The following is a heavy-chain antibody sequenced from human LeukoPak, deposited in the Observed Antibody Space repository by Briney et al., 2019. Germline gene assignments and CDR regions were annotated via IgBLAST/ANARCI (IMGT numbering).Heavy chain of an antibody. D-gene: IGHD5-12*01. V-gene: IGHV4-59*08. CDR2: LLKTGGT. Sequence: SETLSLTCTVSGASITSHHWGWFRQPPGKGLEWIGCLLKTGGTLHSPSLKSRVTMSVDSPKNQFSLKLASVTVADTAIYYCVRLNKEGGSHLDFDSWGQGILVTVSS. J-gene: IGHJ4*02. CDR1: GASITSHH. CDR3: VRLNKEGGSHLDFDS.